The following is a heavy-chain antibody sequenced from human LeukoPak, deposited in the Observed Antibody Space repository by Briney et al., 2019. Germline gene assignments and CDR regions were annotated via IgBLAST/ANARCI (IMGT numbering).Heavy chain of an antibody. D-gene: IGHD3-22*01. CDR2: ISADNGNT. CDR3: AREWDCSTASCYGENWFDH. J-gene: IGHJ5*02. Sequence: ASVKVSCKASGYFFRSYGISWIRQAPGVGLEWIGWISADNGNTNYAPKFRGRVTMTRDTSTNTIHMELTSLTFDDTAVYYCAREWDCSTASCYGENWFDHWGQGTLITVS. V-gene: IGHV1-18*01. CDR1: GYFFRSYG.